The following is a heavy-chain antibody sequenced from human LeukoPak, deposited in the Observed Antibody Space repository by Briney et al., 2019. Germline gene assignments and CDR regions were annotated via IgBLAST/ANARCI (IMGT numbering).Heavy chain of an antibody. V-gene: IGHV4-59*11. CDR1: GGSIRSHY. D-gene: IGHD1-1*01. J-gene: IGHJ6*03. CDR2: IFYIRST. Sequence: PSETLSLTCTVSGGSIRSHYWSWIRQPPGKGLEWSGYIFYIRSTHYNPRLNNRGTISVATSKSEFSLNLSSVTAADTAVYYCATRSGQHWNARRYYYYYYMDVWGKGTTVNVS. CDR3: ATRSGQHWNARRYYYYYYMDV.